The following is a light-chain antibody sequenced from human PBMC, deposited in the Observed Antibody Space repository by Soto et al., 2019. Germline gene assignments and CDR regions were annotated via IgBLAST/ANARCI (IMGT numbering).Light chain of an antibody. CDR1: QAISNS. CDR2: AAS. V-gene: IGKV1-27*01. J-gene: IGKJ1*01. Sequence: DIQMTQSPSSLSASMGDRVAITCRASQAISNSLAWYQQKPGKVPKLLIYAASTLQSGVPSRFSGSGSGTDFTLTISSLQPEDVATYYCQKYNSAPWTFGQGTKVDIK. CDR3: QKYNSAPWT.